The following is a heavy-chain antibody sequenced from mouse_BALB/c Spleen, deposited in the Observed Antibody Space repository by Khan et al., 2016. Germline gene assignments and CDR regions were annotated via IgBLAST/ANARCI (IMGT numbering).Heavy chain of an antibody. D-gene: IGHD1-1*01. CDR3: TREYSSYPWFAY. CDR2: IRLKSNNYAS. J-gene: IGHJ3*01. Sequence: EVKLEESGGDLVQPGGSMKLSCVASGFTFSNYWMNWVRQSPEKGLEWVAEIRLKSNNYASHYSESVKGRFTISRDDSKSSVYLQMNNLRAEDTGIYYCTREYSSYPWFAYWGQGTLVTVSA. CDR1: GFTFSNYW. V-gene: IGHV6-6*02.